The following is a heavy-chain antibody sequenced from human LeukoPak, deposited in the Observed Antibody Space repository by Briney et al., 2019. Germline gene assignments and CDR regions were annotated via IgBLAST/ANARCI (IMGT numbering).Heavy chain of an antibody. CDR2: IKEDGSIQ. Sequence: GGSLRLSCVASGFTFSSYWMTWVRQAPGKGLEWLANIKEDGSIQYYLDSVRGRFTISRDNVKTSVYLQLNSLRADDTAVYYCARDVWTGVAVSDYWGQGTLVNVSS. CDR3: ARDVWTGVAVSDY. J-gene: IGHJ4*02. CDR1: GFTFSSYW. V-gene: IGHV3-7*01. D-gene: IGHD6-19*01.